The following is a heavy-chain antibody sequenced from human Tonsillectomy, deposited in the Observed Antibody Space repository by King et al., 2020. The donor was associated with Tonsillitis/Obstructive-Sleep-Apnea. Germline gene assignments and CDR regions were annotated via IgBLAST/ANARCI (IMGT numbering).Heavy chain of an antibody. V-gene: IGHV3-30*04. Sequence: VQLVESGGGVVQPGRSLRLSCAASGFTFSSYAMHWVRQAPGKGLEWVAIISYDGSNKQYADSVKGRFTISRDNFKNTLYLQMNSLRAEDTAVYYCARAERGDNSLVDYYYGMDVWGQGTTVTVSS. CDR3: ARAERGDNSLVDYYYGMDV. J-gene: IGHJ6*02. D-gene: IGHD5-18*01. CDR2: ISYDGSNK. CDR1: GFTFSSYA.